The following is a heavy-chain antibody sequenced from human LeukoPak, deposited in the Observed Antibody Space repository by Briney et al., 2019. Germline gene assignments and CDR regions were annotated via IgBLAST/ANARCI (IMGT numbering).Heavy chain of an antibody. V-gene: IGHV3-21*01. CDR3: ARDTYGDYVVDY. CDR1: GFTFSTYS. CDR2: ISSSSTYI. Sequence: KPGGSLRLSCAASGFTFSTYSMQWVRQAPGKGLEWVSSISSSSTYIYYADSVEGRFTLSRDNAKNSLYLQMNSLRAEDTAVYYCARDTYGDYVVDYWGQGTLVIVSS. D-gene: IGHD4-17*01. J-gene: IGHJ4*02.